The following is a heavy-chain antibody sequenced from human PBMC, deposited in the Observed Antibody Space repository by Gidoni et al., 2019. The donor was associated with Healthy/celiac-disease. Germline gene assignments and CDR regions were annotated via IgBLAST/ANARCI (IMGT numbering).Heavy chain of an antibody. Sequence: EVQLLESGGGLVQPGGSLRLSCSASGFTFISYAMSWVRQAPGKGLEWVSAISGSGGSTYYADSVKGRFTISRDNSKNTLYLQMNSLRAEDTAVYYCARQLGVTMVRGVQLWGQGTLVTVSS. CDR2: ISGSGGST. CDR1: GFTFISYA. J-gene: IGHJ4*02. D-gene: IGHD3-10*01. V-gene: IGHV3-23*01. CDR3: ARQLGVTMVRGVQL.